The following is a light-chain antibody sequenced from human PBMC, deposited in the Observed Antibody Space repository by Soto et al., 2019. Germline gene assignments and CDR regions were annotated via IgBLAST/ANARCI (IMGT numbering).Light chain of an antibody. V-gene: IGKV1-39*01. Sequence: DIQMTQSPASLSASVGDRVTITCRASQSISSFLNWYQQKPGKAPKFLIYATSSVQSDVPSRFSGSGSGTDFTLTINSLQPGDFATYFCQQSFDTPFTFGQGTKLEIK. J-gene: IGKJ2*01. CDR1: QSISSF. CDR3: QQSFDTPFT. CDR2: ATS.